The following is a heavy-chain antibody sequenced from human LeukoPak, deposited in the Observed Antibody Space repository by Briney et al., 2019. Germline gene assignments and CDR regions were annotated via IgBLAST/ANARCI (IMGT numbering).Heavy chain of an antibody. Sequence: GASVKVSCKASGGTFSSYAISWVRQAPGQGLEWMGGIIPIFGTANYAQKFQGGVTITTDESTSTAYMELSSLRSEDTAVYYCARGVEMATYPTFDYWGQGTLVTVSS. CDR1: GGTFSSYA. V-gene: IGHV1-69*05. J-gene: IGHJ4*02. CDR3: ARGVEMATYPTFDY. CDR2: IIPIFGTA. D-gene: IGHD5-24*01.